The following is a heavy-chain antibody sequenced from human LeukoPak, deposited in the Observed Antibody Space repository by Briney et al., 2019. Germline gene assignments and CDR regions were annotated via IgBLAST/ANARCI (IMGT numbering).Heavy chain of an antibody. D-gene: IGHD1-7*01. CDR3: ARAGNYYFDL. CDR2: MNADGRTI. CDR1: GFTFSSSW. V-gene: IGHV3-74*01. J-gene: IGHJ2*01. Sequence: GGSLKLSCAASGFTFSSSWMHWVRQGPGKGLVWVARMNADGRTINYADSVKGRFTISRDNAKNTLYLQMNSLRTEDAAVYYCARAGNYYFDLWGRGTQVTVSS.